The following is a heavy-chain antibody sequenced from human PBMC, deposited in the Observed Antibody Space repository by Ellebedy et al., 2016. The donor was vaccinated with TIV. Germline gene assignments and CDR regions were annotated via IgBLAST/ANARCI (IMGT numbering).Heavy chain of an antibody. CDR3: ARGQGYYDFWSGYYRNWFNP. V-gene: IGHV4-38-2*02. CDR2: INHSGST. Sequence: SETLSLTXTVSGYSISSGYYWSWIRQPPGKGLEWIGEINHSGSTNYNPSLKSRVTISVDTSKNQFSLKLSSVTAADTAVYYCARGQGYYDFWSGYYRNWFNPWGQGTLVTVSS. J-gene: IGHJ5*02. CDR1: GYSISSGYY. D-gene: IGHD3-3*01.